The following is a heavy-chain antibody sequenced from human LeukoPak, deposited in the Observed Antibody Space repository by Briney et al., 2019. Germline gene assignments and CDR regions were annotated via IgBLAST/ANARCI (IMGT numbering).Heavy chain of an antibody. D-gene: IGHD3-3*01. CDR3: TTESAYSFDY. V-gene: IGHV3-15*01. CDR2: IKSKPDGGTT. J-gene: IGHJ4*02. Sequence: PGGSLRLSCAASGFTFSNAWMSWVRQGPGKGLEWVGRIKSKPDGGTTDFAAPVKGRFTISRDDSKTTLYLQMNSLKTEDTAVYYCTTESAYSFDYWGQGTLVTVSA. CDR1: GFTFSNAW.